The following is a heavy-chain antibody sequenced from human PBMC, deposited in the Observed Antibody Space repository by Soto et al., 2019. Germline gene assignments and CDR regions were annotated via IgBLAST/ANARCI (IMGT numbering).Heavy chain of an antibody. J-gene: IGHJ4*01. D-gene: IGHD3-10*01. CDR2: IKTDGSEK. CDR1: GFTFSDYW. CDR3: ASSMGRGGNDY. V-gene: IGHV3-7*05. Sequence: EVQLVESGGGLVQPGGSLRLSCAASGFTFSDYWMSWVRQAPGKGLECVSNIKTDGSEKYYVDPVKGRFTISRDNAKNSRYLQMNSLRAEDTAVYYCASSMGRGGNDYWCHGTLVGVSS.